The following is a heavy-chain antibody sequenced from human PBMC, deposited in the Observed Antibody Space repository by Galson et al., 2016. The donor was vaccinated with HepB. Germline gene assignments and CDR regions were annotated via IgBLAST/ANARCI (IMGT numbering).Heavy chain of an antibody. V-gene: IGHV3-74*03. J-gene: IGHJ4*02. Sequence: SLRLSCAASGFTFGTYWMHWVRQAPGKRLVWVSGVNSDKSITTYADSVRGRFTISRDNAENTLYLQLNSLRAEDTAVYYCTRGKTSFDDWGQGTLVTVSS. CDR2: VNSDKSIT. CDR1: GFTFGTYW. CDR3: TRGKTSFDD.